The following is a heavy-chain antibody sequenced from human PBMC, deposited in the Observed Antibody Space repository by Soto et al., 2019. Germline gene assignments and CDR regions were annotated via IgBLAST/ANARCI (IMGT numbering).Heavy chain of an antibody. Sequence: GGSLRLSCIASGFTFKSYAMNWVRQAPGKGLEWVSVISGNGDIRHYGDSVRGRFTISRDNSKNTLYLEMNNLGAEDTAEYYCTRGVTLLRGEIVNRCFDPWGQGTLVTV. CDR1: GFTFKSYA. J-gene: IGHJ5*02. CDR2: ISGNGDIR. D-gene: IGHD3-10*01. V-gene: IGHV3-23*01. CDR3: TRGVTLLRGEIVNRCFDP.